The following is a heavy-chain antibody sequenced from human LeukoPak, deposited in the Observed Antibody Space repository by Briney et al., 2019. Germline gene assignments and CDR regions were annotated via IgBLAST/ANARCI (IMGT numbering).Heavy chain of an antibody. CDR1: GGSISSYY. Sequence: PSETLSLTCTVSGGSISSYYWSWIRQPPGKGLEWIGYIYYSGSTNYNPSLKSRVTISVDTSKNQFSLKLSSVTAADTAVYYCARAVRRGRFLEDRRWFGPWGQGTLVTVSS. J-gene: IGHJ5*02. CDR2: IYYSGST. D-gene: IGHD3-3*01. V-gene: IGHV4-59*01. CDR3: ARAVRRGRFLEDRRWFGP.